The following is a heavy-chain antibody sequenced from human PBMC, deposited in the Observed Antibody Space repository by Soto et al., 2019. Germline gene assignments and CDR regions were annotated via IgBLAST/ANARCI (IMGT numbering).Heavy chain of an antibody. CDR2: ISAYNGNT. CDR3: ARDIIAAAGFYYYYYYMDV. Sequence: ASVKVSCKASGYTFTSYGISWVRQAPGQGLEWMGWISAYNGNTNYAQKLQGRVTMTTDTSTSTAYMELRSLRSDDTAVYYCARDIIAAAGFYYYYYYMDVWGKGTTVTVSS. J-gene: IGHJ6*03. D-gene: IGHD6-13*01. V-gene: IGHV1-18*01. CDR1: GYTFTSYG.